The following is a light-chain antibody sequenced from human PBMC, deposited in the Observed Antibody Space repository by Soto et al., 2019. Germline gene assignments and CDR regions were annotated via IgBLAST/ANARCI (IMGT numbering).Light chain of an antibody. CDR1: QSINIY. CDR3: QQSYRSPYT. CDR2: GAS. Sequence: IQLTQSPSSLSASVGDRVTATCRASQSINIYLNWYQQKPGKAPTLLIYGASSLQSGVPSRFSGGGSRTDFTLTISSLQTEDFATYYCQQSYRSPYTFGQGTKLEI. V-gene: IGKV1-39*01. J-gene: IGKJ2*01.